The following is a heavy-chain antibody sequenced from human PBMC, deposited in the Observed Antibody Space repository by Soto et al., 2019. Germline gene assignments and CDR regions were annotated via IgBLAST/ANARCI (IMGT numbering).Heavy chain of an antibody. V-gene: IGHV1-69*12. J-gene: IGHJ3*02. CDR1: GGTFSSYA. D-gene: IGHD6-19*01. Sequence: QVQLVQSGAEVKKPGSSVKVSCKASGGTFSSYAISWVRQAPGQGLEWMGGIIPIFGTANYAQKFQGRVTITADESTSTAYMELSSLRSEDTAVYYCARAHSSGWYGAFDIWGQGTTVTVSS. CDR3: ARAHSSGWYGAFDI. CDR2: IIPIFGTA.